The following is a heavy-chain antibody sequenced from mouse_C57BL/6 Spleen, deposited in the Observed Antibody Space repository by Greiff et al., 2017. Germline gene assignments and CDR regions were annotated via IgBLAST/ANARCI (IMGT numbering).Heavy chain of an antibody. CDR2: IYPRSGNT. D-gene: IGHD3-2*01. Sequence: QVHVKQSGAELARPGASVKLSCKASGYTFTSYGISWVKQRTGQGLEWIGEIYPRSGNTYYNEKFKGKATLTADKSSSTAYMELRSLTSEDSAVYFCARKVDSSEATYLDYWGQGTTLTVSS. J-gene: IGHJ2*01. CDR3: ARKVDSSEATYLDY. CDR1: GYTFTSYG. V-gene: IGHV1-81*01.